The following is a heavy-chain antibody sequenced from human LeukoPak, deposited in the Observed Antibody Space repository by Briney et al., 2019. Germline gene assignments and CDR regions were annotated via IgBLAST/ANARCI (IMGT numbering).Heavy chain of an antibody. V-gene: IGHV4-39*01. D-gene: IGHD6-13*01. CDR3: ASGAAAATLFDY. J-gene: IGHJ4*02. Sequence: SETLSLTCTVSGDSISSSRSYWGWIRQPPGEGLEWIGSIYYSGSTYYNPSLKSRVTISVDTSKNQFSLKLSSVTAADTAVYYCASGAAAATLFDYWGQGTLVTVSS. CDR2: IYYSGST. CDR1: GDSISSSRSY.